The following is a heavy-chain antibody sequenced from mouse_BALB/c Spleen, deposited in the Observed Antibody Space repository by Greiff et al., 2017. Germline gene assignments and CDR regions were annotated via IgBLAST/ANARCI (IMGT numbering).Heavy chain of an antibody. J-gene: IGHJ2*01. V-gene: IGHV1-69*02. D-gene: IGHD3-1*01. CDR1: GYTFTSYW. CDR3: ARQLGLGAMDY. Sequence: VQLQQPGAELVKPGAPVKLSCKASGYTFTSYWMNWVKQRPGRGLEWIGRIDPSDSETHYNQKFKDKATLTVDKSSSTAYIQLSSLTSEDSAVYYCARQLGLGAMDYWGQGTTLTVSS. CDR2: IDPSDSET.